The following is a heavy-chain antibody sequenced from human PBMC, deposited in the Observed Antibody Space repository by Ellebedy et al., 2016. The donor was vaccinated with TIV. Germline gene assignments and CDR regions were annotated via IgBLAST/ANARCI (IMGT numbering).Heavy chain of an antibody. V-gene: IGHV3-30*04. Sequence: GESLKISCAASGFTFGVYAIHWVRQAPGKGLEWVAVISSDERDEFYADSVNGRFTISRDNSKNTLSLQMNSLRAEDTAVYYCARVEDIVCSSTSCPEGYDYWGQGTLVTVSS. D-gene: IGHD2-2*01. J-gene: IGHJ4*02. CDR2: ISSDERDE. CDR3: ARVEDIVCSSTSCPEGYDY. CDR1: GFTFGVYA.